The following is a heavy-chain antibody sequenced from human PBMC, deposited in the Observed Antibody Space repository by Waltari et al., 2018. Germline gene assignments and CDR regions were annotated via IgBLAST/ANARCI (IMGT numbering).Heavy chain of an antibody. J-gene: IGHJ4*02. CDR2: ICFSWSP. V-gene: IGHV4-59*11. Sequence: QVQLQESGPGLVKPSETLSLACTGAGGSISSHYWSWIRQPPGKGLAWIGYICFSWSPNDDPYLKCRVTISVDTSKTQFSLKLSSVPAADTAVYYCARGPYSSSWYFDYWGQGTLVTVSS. CDR3: ARGPYSSSWYFDY. D-gene: IGHD6-13*01. CDR1: GGSISSHY.